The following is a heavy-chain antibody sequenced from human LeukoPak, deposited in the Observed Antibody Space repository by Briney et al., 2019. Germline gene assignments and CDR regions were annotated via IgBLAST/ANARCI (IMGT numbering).Heavy chain of an antibody. V-gene: IGHV4-34*01. D-gene: IGHD2-15*01. CDR1: GGSFSGYY. CDR2: INHSGST. CDR3: ARGQEDIVVVVAAHNSYYFDY. Sequence: PSETLSLIRAVYGGSFSGYYWSWIRQPPGKGLEWIGEINHSGSTNYNPSLKSRVTISVDTSKNQFSLKLSSVTAADTAVYYCARGQEDIVVVVAAHNSYYFDYWGQGTLVTVSS. J-gene: IGHJ4*02.